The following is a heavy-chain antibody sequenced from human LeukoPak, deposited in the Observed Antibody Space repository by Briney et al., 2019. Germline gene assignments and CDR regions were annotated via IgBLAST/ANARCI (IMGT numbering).Heavy chain of an antibody. CDR2: ISAYNGNT. CDR1: GYTFTGYY. V-gene: IGHV1-18*04. CDR3: ARDWAYDSSGYYGY. Sequence: GASVKVSCKASGYTFTGYYMHWVRQAPGQGLEWMGWISAYNGNTNYAQKLQGRVTMTTDTSTSTAYMELRSLRSDDTAVYYCARDWAYDSSGYYGYWGQGTLVTVSS. J-gene: IGHJ4*02. D-gene: IGHD3-22*01.